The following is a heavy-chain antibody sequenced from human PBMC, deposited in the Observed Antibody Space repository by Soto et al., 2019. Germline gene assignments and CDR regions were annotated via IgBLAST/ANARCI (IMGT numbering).Heavy chain of an antibody. CDR2: IYPGDSDT. J-gene: IGHJ6*02. CDR1: GYSFTSYW. CDR3: ARLGCSSISCYGSYYYGMDV. V-gene: IGHV5-51*01. D-gene: IGHD2-2*01. Sequence: GESLKISCKGSGYSFTSYWIGWVRQMPGKGLEWMGIIYPGDSDTRYSPSFQGQVTISADKSISTAYLQWSSLKASDTAMYYCARLGCSSISCYGSYYYGMDVWGQGTTVTVSS.